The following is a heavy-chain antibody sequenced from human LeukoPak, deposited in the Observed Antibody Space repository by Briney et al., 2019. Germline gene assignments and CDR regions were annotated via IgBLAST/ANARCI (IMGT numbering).Heavy chain of an antibody. V-gene: IGHV4-39*01. CDR3: ARHIADHPYYYYYMDV. CDR1: GGSISSSSYY. D-gene: IGHD6-13*01. J-gene: IGHJ6*03. Sequence: SETLSLTCTVSGGSISSSSYYWGWIRQPPGKGPEWIGSIYYSGSTYYNPSLKSRVTISVDTSKNQFSLKLSSVTAADTAVYYCARHIADHPYYYYYMDVWGKGTTVTVSS. CDR2: IYYSGST.